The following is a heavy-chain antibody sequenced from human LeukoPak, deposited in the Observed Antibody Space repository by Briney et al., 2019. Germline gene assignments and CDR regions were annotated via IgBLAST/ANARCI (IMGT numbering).Heavy chain of an antibody. Sequence: ASVKVSCKASGYTFTSYDINWVRQATGQGLEWMGWMNPNSGNTGYAQKFQRRVTMTRNTSISTAYMELSSLRSEDTAVYYCASVGNATSYYSSGWFQFDYWGQGTLVTVFS. CDR2: MNPNSGNT. CDR3: ASVGNATSYYSSGWFQFDY. V-gene: IGHV1-8*01. J-gene: IGHJ4*02. D-gene: IGHD6-19*01. CDR1: GYTFTSYD.